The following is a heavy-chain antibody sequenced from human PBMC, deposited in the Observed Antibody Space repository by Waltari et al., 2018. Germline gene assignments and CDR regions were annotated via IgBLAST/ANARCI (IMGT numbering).Heavy chain of an antibody. V-gene: IGHV3-53*01. CDR2: SYGGGTT. D-gene: IGHD2-21*02. J-gene: IGHJ4*02. Sequence: EVQLVESGGGLIQPGGSLRLSCVASGVTVSNNYMTWLRQAPGKGLGLVLLSYGGGTTYYADSVRGRFTISRDGSKNTVYLQMNSLRAEDTAVYFCARNQVETALGYWGQGTLVTVSS. CDR1: GVTVSNNY. CDR3: ARNQVETALGY.